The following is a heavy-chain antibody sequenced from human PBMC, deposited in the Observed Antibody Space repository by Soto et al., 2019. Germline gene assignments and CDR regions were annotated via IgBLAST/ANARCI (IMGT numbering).Heavy chain of an antibody. V-gene: IGHV4-31*03. CDR1: GGFISSGDYY. J-gene: IGHJ6*03. CDR2: IEHSGSS. CDR3: AREVVPATVDFYYYYIDF. Sequence: QVQLQESGPGLVKPSQTLSLTCTVSGGFISSGDYYWNWIRQLPGKGLEWIGYIEHSGSSFYNPSLKGRVALALDTSKNQFSLKLNSVTAADTAVYYCAREVVPATVDFYYYYIDFWGKGTTVTVS. D-gene: IGHD2-2*01.